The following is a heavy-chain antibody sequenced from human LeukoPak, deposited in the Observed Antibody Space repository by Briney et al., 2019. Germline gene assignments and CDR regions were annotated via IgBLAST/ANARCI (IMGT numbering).Heavy chain of an antibody. CDR2: IYYSGST. J-gene: IGHJ6*02. CDR3: ARGISNRPYYYYYGMDV. CDR1: GGSISSGGYY. Sequence: SETLSLTCTVSGGSISSGGYYWSWIRQHPGKGLEWIGYIYYSGSTYYNPSLKSRVTISVDTSKNQFSLKLSSVTAADTAVYYCARGISNRPYYYYYGMDVWGQGTTVTVSS. V-gene: IGHV4-31*03. D-gene: IGHD1-14*01.